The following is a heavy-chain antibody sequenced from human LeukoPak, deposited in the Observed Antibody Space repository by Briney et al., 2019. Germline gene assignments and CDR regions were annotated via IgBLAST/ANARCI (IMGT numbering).Heavy chain of an antibody. CDR3: ARLFEGYGDDQPLDY. CDR2: IYYSGST. Sequence: SETLSLTCTVSGGSISSSSYYWGWIRQPPGKGLEWIGSIYYSGSTYYNPSLKSRVTISVDTSKNQFSLKLSSVTAADTAVYYCARLFEGYGDDQPLDYWGQGTLVTVSS. J-gene: IGHJ4*02. CDR1: GGSISSSSYY. D-gene: IGHD4-17*01. V-gene: IGHV4-39*01.